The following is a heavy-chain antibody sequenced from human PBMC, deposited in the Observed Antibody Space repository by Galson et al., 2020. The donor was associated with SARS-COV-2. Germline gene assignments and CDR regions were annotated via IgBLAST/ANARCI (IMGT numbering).Heavy chain of an antibody. Sequence: SVKVSCKASGGTFSSSDVNWVRQAPGQGLEWLGGFIHVFHTATYAQKFQGRVKITADEPTTTAYMELTSLRYDDTAVYFCVRGEVQTLDYWGQGTLVTVSS. CDR1: GGTFSSSD. J-gene: IGHJ4*02. D-gene: IGHD1-1*01. V-gene: IGHV1-69*13. CDR2: FIHVFHTA. CDR3: VRGEVQTLDY.